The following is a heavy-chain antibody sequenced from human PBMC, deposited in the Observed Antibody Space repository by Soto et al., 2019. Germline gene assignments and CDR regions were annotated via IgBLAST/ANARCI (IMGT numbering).Heavy chain of an antibody. Sequence: GGSLRLSCAASGFTFSSYGMHWVRQAPGKRLEWVAVISYDGSNKYYADSVKGRFTISRDNSKNTLYLQMNSLRAEDTAVYYCAKDLERVTAYWGQGTLVTVSS. CDR3: AKDLERVTAY. J-gene: IGHJ4*02. D-gene: IGHD4-4*01. CDR1: GFTFSSYG. V-gene: IGHV3-30*18. CDR2: ISYDGSNK.